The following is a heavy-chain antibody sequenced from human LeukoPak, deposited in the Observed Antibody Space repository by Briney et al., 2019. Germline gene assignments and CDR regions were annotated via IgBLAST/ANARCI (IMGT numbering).Heavy chain of an antibody. V-gene: IGHV3-11*01. Sequence: GGSLRLSCAASGFTFGDYYMSWIRQAPGKGPEWVSYISSSGSTIYYADSVKGRFTISRDNAKNSLYLQMNSLRAEDTAVYYCARWGEDCSSTSCYVISYWGQGTLVTVSS. J-gene: IGHJ4*02. CDR2: ISSSGSTI. CDR3: ARWGEDCSSTSCYVISY. D-gene: IGHD2-2*01. CDR1: GFTFGDYY.